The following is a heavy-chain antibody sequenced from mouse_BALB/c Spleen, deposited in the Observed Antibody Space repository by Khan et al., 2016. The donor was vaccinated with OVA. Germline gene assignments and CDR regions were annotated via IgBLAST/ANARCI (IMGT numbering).Heavy chain of an antibody. D-gene: IGHD2-3*01. CDR2: ISCYNGGT. J-gene: IGHJ4*01. Sequence: LVKTGASVKISRKASGYSFTGYYIHWVKQSHGKSLEWIGYISCYNGGTGYNPKFKGKATFTVNTSSSTAYMQFNSLTSEDSAVYYCARDGYYYAMDYWGQGTSVTVSS. CDR1: GYSFTGYY. V-gene: IGHV1S34*01. CDR3: ARDGYYYAMDY.